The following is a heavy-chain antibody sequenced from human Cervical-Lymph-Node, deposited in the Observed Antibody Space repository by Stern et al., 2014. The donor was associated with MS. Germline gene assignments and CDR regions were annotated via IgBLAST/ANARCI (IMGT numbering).Heavy chain of an antibody. Sequence: MQLVESGGGVVQPGRSLRLSCAGYGFTFSTYGMHWVRQAPGKGLEWVALISHDGSKKYYVDSVKGRFTISRDNSKNTMYVHMNSLRDEDTAVYYCAKDRGSGWSLDYWGQGTLVIVSS. CDR2: ISHDGSKK. CDR3: AKDRGSGWSLDY. CDR1: GFTFSTYG. D-gene: IGHD6-19*01. J-gene: IGHJ4*02. V-gene: IGHV3-30*18.